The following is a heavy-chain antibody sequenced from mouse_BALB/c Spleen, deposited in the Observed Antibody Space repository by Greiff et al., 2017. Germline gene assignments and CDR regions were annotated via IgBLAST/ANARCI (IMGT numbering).Heavy chain of an antibody. D-gene: IGHD2-1*01. CDR2: IYPGSGST. V-gene: IGHV1-77*01. CDR3: ARGDGNYEGFAY. Sequence: VQLQQSGPELVKPGASAKMFCKASGYTSTDYVISWVKQRTGQGLEWIGEIYPGSGSTYYNEKFMGKATLTADKSSNTAYMQLSSLTSEDSAVYFCARGDGNYEGFAYWGQGTLVTVSA. CDR1: GYTSTDYV. J-gene: IGHJ3*01.